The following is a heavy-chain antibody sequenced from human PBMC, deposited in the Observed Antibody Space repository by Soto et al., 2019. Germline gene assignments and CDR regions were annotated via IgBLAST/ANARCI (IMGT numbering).Heavy chain of an antibody. J-gene: IGHJ6*04. CDR1: GFTFSSYA. CDR2: ISGSGGST. Sequence: GGSLKLSCAASGFTFSSYAMSWVRQAPGKGLEWVSAISGSGGSTYYADSVKGRFTISRDNSKNTLYLQMNSLRAEDTAVYYCAKQTYYYAWLLLDVWGKGTTVTVSS. CDR3: AKQTYYYAWLLLDV. D-gene: IGHD3-10*01. V-gene: IGHV3-23*01.